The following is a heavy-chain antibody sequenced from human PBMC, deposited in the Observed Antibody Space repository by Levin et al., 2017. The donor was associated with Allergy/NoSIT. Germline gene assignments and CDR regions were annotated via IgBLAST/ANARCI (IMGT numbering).Heavy chain of an antibody. CDR3: AHRRDPYSDRRGYHGLWYFDL. CDR2: ISWDDDK. D-gene: IGHD3-22*01. CDR1: GFSLSTSGVG. Sequence: SGPTLVKPTQTLTLTCTFSGFSLSTSGVGVGWIRQPPGKALEWLALISWDDDKRYSPSLKSRLTITKDTSKNQVVLTMTNMDPVDTATYYCAHRRDPYSDRRGYHGLWYFDLWGRGTLVTVSS. V-gene: IGHV2-5*02. J-gene: IGHJ2*01.